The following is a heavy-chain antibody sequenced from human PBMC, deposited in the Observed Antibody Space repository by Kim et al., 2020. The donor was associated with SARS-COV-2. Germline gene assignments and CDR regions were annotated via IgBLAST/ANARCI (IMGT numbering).Heavy chain of an antibody. Sequence: ASVKVSCKTSGYTFTISDIIWVRQAPGQGLEWMGWMNPNNLNAGYSQKFQGRLMMTRDTTISTAYMSLSSLTSEDTAVYYCARGRTCDDDSCCRDWFDPWGQGTLVIVSS. CDR2: MNPNNLNA. CDR1: GYTFTISD. D-gene: IGHD2-15*01. V-gene: IGHV1-8*02. CDR3: ARGRTCDDDSCCRDWFDP. J-gene: IGHJ5*02.